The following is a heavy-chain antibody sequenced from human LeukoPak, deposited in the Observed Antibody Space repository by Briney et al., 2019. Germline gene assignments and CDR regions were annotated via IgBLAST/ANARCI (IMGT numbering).Heavy chain of an antibody. CDR2: IYYSGST. CDR1: GASISDYY. D-gene: IGHD3-22*01. J-gene: IGHJ4*02. V-gene: IGHV4-59*01. CDR3: ARVKDYYDSSGPLYFDS. Sequence: PSETLSLTCTVSGASISDYYWTWIRQPPGKGREWIGYIYYSGSTNYNRSLKSRVTLSVDTSNNHVSLKVNSVTAADTAVYYCARVKDYYDSSGPLYFDSWGQGTLVTVSS.